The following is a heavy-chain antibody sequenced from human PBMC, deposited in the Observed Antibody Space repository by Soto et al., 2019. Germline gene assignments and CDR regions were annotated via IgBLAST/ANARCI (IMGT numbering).Heavy chain of an antibody. CDR2: IIPIFGTA. D-gene: IGHD6-19*01. Sequence: SVKVSCKASGGTFSSYAISWVRQAPGQGLEWMGGIIPIFGTANYAQKFQGRVTITADESTSTAYMELSSLRSEDTAVYYCARKDYSSGWFNNWFDPWGQGTLVTVSS. CDR3: ARKDYSSGWFNNWFDP. V-gene: IGHV1-69*13. CDR1: GGTFSSYA. J-gene: IGHJ5*02.